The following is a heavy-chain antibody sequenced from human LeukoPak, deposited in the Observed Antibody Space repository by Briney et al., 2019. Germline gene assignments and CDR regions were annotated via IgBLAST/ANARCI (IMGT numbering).Heavy chain of an antibody. J-gene: IGHJ4*02. V-gene: IGHV4-59*01. Sequence: SETLSLTCTVSGGSISSYYWSWVRQPPGKGLEWIGFVYYTGSTNYSPSLKSRVTISVDTSKNQFSLKLSSVTAADTAVYYCARDGSDSSGYKGYDYWGQGTLVTVSS. CDR1: GGSISSYY. CDR3: ARDGSDSSGYKGYDY. CDR2: VYYTGST. D-gene: IGHD3-22*01.